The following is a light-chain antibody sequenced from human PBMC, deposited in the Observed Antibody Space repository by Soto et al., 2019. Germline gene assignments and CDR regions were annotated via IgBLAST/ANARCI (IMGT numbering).Light chain of an antibody. CDR2: GTS. CDR3: QRYGSSPLIT. J-gene: IGKJ5*01. V-gene: IGKV3-20*01. CDR1: QTVSNNY. Sequence: IVLTHSPGTLSLSPGERATLSCRASQTVSNNYLAWYQQRPGQAPRLLIYGTSSRATGIPDRLSGSGSGTDFTLTISRLEPEDFAVYFCQRYGSSPLITFGQGTRLEIK.